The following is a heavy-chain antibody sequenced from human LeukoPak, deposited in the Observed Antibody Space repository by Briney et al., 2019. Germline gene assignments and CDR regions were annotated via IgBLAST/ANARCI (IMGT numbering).Heavy chain of an antibody. D-gene: IGHD6-13*01. Sequence: GGSLRLSCAASGFTFSSYWMSWVRQAPGKGLEWVANIKQAGSEKYYVDSVKGRFTISRDNAKNSLYLQMNSLRAEDTAAYYCARQGISSRGAFDIWGQGTMVTVSS. J-gene: IGHJ3*02. CDR2: IKQAGSEK. CDR3: ARQGISSRGAFDI. CDR1: GFTFSSYW. V-gene: IGHV3-7*01.